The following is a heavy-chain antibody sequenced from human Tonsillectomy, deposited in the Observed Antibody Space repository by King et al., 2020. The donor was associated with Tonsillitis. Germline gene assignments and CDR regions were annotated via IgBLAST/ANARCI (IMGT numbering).Heavy chain of an antibody. J-gene: IGHJ4*02. Sequence: VQLVESGGGVVQPGRSLRLSCAASRFTFNNYGIHWVRQAPGKGLEWVAVISYDGSNKYYADSVKGRFTISRDESKSTLYLQMNSLRAEDTAVYYCARDSSNSNHDYGFDFWGQGTLVTVSS. CDR2: ISYDGSNK. V-gene: IGHV3-30*03. CDR1: RFTFNNYG. CDR3: ARDSSNSNHDYGFDF. D-gene: IGHD4-11*01.